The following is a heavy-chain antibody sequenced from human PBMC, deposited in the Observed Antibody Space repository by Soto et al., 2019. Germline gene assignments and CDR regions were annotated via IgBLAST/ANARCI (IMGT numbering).Heavy chain of an antibody. Sequence: PGESLKISCKVSGYTFTHYWLAWVRQVPGKGLEWVGFIYPSDSRATYSPSFQGRVTISADNSITTSSLQFSSLKTSDTATYFCARPRDSGSYYYSFDSWGQRTTVTVSS. CDR1: GYTFTHYW. D-gene: IGHD1-26*01. J-gene: IGHJ4*02. CDR2: IYPSDSRA. CDR3: ARPRDSGSYYYSFDS. V-gene: IGHV5-51*01.